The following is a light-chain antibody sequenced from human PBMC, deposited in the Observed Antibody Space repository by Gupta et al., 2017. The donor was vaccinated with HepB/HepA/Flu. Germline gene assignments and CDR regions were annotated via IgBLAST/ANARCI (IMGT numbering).Light chain of an antibody. V-gene: IGLV1-40*01. Sequence: QSWRTQPPSVSGSPFPRVTISCTGSSSNIGAVYYVHWYQQLPGKAPKLMIYGNSNRPSGVTDRFSGSKSGNSASLAIAGLQAEDEADYYCNSYASSISGYVFGTGTKVTVL. CDR3: NSYASSISGYV. CDR2: GNS. J-gene: IGLJ1*01. CDR1: SSNIGAVYY.